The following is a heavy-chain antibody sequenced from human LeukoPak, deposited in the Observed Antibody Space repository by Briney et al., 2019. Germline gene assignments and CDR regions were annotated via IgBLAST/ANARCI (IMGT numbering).Heavy chain of an antibody. Sequence: GGSLRLSCAASGFPFSSYGMHWVRQAPGKGLECVAIISYNGNNKYYAGSIKCRFTITRDNSKNPLSVQMNSLRTEDTALYYCAKLSAAYCGGDCSIDYWGQGTLVTVSS. CDR2: ISYNGNNK. D-gene: IGHD2-21*02. J-gene: IGHJ4*02. CDR3: AKLSAAYCGGDCSIDY. CDR1: GFPFSSYG. V-gene: IGHV3-30*18.